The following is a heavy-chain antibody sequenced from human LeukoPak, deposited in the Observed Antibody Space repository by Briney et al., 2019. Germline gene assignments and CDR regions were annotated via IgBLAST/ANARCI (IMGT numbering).Heavy chain of an antibody. Sequence: GGSLRLSCAASGFTFTNYAMTWVRQAPGKGLEWVSVMSGSGNVAYYSDSVKGRFTISRDNSKNTLYLQMDSLRAEDTAVYYCAKTKEMATIIDYWGQGTLVTVSS. CDR2: MSGSGNVA. CDR1: GFTFTNYA. D-gene: IGHD5-24*01. V-gene: IGHV3-23*01. CDR3: AKTKEMATIIDY. J-gene: IGHJ4*02.